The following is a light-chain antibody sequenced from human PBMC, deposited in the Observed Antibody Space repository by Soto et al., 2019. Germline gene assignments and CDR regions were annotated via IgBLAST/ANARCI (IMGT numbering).Light chain of an antibody. Sequence: HSALTQPRSVSGSPGQSVTISCTGTSSDVGGYNYVSWYQHHPGKAPKPMIYDVTKRPSGVRDRFSASKSGNTASLTISGLQAEDEADYYCCSYAGSYTYVFGTGTKVTVL. CDR1: SSDVGGYNY. CDR3: CSYAGSYTYV. CDR2: DVT. J-gene: IGLJ1*01. V-gene: IGLV2-11*01.